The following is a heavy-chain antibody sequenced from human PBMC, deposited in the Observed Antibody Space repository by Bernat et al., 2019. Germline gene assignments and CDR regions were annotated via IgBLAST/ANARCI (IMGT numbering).Heavy chain of an antibody. CDR2: VYSSGRT. CDR1: AGSFSGNNYF. V-gene: IGHV4-39*01. CDR3: STPWRATYYYGSSGYYGWDAFDT. J-gene: IGHJ3*02. D-gene: IGHD3-22*01. Sequence: QLQLQQPGPGLVKPSETLSPTCNVSAGSFSGNNYFWGWIREPPGKGLEGMGSVYSSGRTYYNPSLKGRATISVDTSKNQFSLKLTSVTAADTAVYYCSTPWRATYYYGSSGYYGWDAFDTWGQGTMVTVSS.